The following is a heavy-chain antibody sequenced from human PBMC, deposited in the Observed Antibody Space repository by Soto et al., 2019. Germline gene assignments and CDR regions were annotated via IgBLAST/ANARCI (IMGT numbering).Heavy chain of an antibody. Sequence: ASVKVSCKASGYTFTSYGISWVRQAPGQGLEWMGWISAYNGNTNYAQKLQGRVTMTTDTSTSTAYMELRSLRSDDTAVYYCARDRTTVTQWLSGYWGQGTLVTVSS. V-gene: IGHV1-18*01. J-gene: IGHJ4*02. CDR3: ARDRTTVTQWLSGY. CDR2: ISAYNGNT. CDR1: GYTFTSYG. D-gene: IGHD4-17*01.